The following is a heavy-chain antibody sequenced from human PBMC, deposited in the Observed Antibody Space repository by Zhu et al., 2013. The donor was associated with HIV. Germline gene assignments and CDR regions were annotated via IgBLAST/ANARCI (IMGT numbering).Heavy chain of an antibody. V-gene: IGHV1-18*01. CDR3: ARSYGGNSEYFDY. CDR1: GYTFTSYA. J-gene: IGHJ4*02. D-gene: IGHD4-17*01. Sequence: QVQLVQSGAEVKKPGASVKVSCKAFGYTFTSYAITWVRQAPGQGLEWMGWISAYNGNTKYAQKFQGRVAMTTHTSTTTAYMELRSLRSDDTAVYSCARSYGGNSEYFDYWGQGTLVTVSS. CDR2: ISAYNGNT.